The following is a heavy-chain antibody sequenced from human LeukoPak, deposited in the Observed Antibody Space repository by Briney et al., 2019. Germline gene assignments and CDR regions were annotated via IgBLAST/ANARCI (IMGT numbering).Heavy chain of an antibody. J-gene: IGHJ6*04. CDR1: GFTVSSNY. Sequence: GGSLRLSCAASGFTVSSNYMSWVRQAPGKGLEWVSVIYSGGSTYYADSVKGRFTISRDNSKNTLYLQMNSLRAEDTAVYYCSRSYTNYYETMDVWGKGTTVTISS. D-gene: IGHD3-22*01. CDR3: SRSYTNYYETMDV. V-gene: IGHV3-66*01. CDR2: IYSGGST.